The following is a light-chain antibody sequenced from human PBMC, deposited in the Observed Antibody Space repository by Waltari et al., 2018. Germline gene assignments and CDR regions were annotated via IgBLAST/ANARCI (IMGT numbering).Light chain of an antibody. J-gene: IGKJ4*01. CDR1: QSIDIY. CDR3: QQRSRWPLT. Sequence: EIVLTQSPATLSLSPGESATLSCRASQSIDIYLAWYQQRPGQAPSLLISDASYRATGIPARFRGRGSGTDFTLTISSLEPEDFAVYSCQQRSRWPLTFGGGTKVEL. V-gene: IGKV3-11*01. CDR2: DAS.